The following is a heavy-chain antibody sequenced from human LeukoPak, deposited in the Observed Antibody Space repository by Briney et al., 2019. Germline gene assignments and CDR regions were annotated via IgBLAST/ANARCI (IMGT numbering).Heavy chain of an antibody. V-gene: IGHV4-59*12. CDR1: GGSISSYY. CDR3: ARGIRYYDILTGYYPPGFAYYFDY. Sequence: SETLSLTCTVSGGSISSYYWSWIRQPPGKGLEWIGYIYYSGSTNYNPSLKSRVTISVDTSKNQFSLKLSSVTAADTAVYYCARGIRYYDILTGYYPPGFAYYFDYWGQGTLVTVSS. CDR2: IYYSGST. J-gene: IGHJ4*02. D-gene: IGHD3-9*01.